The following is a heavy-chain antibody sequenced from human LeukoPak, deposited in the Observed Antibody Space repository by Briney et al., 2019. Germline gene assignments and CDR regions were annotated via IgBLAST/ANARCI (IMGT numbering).Heavy chain of an antibody. Sequence: GGSLRLSCAASGFTFNNNSMNWVRQAPGKGLEWVSSISYSSSYIYYGDSVKGRFTISRDNAKNSLYLQMNSLRVEDTAVYYCARGHYDILTRIDYWGQGTLVTVSS. V-gene: IGHV3-21*01. D-gene: IGHD3-9*01. J-gene: IGHJ4*02. CDR3: ARGHYDILTRIDY. CDR2: ISYSSSYI. CDR1: GFTFNNNS.